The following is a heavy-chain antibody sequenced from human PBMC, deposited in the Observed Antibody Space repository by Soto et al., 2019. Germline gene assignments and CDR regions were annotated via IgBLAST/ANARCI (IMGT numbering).Heavy chain of an antibody. CDR3: ARDIYGDYYAFDI. CDR1: GYTFTSYD. CDR2: MNPNSGNT. J-gene: IGHJ3*02. D-gene: IGHD4-17*01. Sequence: ASVKVSCKASGYTFTSYDINWVRQATGQGLEWMGWMNPNSGNTGYAQKLQGRVTMTTDTSTSTAYMELRSLRSDDTAVYYCARDIYGDYYAFDIWGQGTMVTVSS. V-gene: IGHV1-8*01.